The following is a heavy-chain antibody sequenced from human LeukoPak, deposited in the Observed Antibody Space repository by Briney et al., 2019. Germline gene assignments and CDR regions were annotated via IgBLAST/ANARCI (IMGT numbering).Heavy chain of an antibody. CDR1: GFTVSSNY. V-gene: IGHV3-53*01. J-gene: IGHJ4*02. CDR2: IYSGGST. D-gene: IGHD1-26*01. CDR3: ARTRRPKWELVTFYFDY. Sequence: GGSLRLSCAASGFTVSSNYMSWVRQAPGKGLEWVSVIYSGGSTYYADSVKGRFTISRDNSKNTLYLQMNSLRAEDTAVYYCARTRRPKWELVTFYFDYWGQGTLVTVSA.